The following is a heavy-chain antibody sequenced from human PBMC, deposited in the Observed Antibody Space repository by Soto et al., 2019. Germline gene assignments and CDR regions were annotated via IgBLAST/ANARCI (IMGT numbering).Heavy chain of an antibody. CDR1: GFTFSSYS. CDR2: ISSSSSSI. V-gene: IGHV3-48*01. D-gene: IGHD2-2*01. J-gene: IGHJ4*01. CDR3: TGYCSSTSCHPLY. Sequence: GGSLRLSCAASGFTFSSYSMNWVRQAPGKGLEWVSYISSSSSSIYYADSVKGRFTISRDNAKKSLYLQMNSLRAEDTAVYYCTGYCSSTSCHPLYLGHGTLVTVSS.